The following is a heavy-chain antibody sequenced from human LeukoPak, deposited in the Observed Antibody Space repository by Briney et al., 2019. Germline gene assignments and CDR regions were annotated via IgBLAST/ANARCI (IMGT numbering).Heavy chain of an antibody. CDR3: ATRGDSSGYIHAFDI. CDR2: LDPEDGET. V-gene: IGHV1-24*01. J-gene: IGHJ3*02. D-gene: IGHD3-22*01. Sequence: ASVKVSCKVSGYTLTELSMHWVRQAPGKGLEWMGGLDPEDGETIYAQKFQGRVTMTKDTSTDTAYMELSSLRSEDTAVYYCATRGDSSGYIHAFDIWGQGTMVTVSS. CDR1: GYTLTELS.